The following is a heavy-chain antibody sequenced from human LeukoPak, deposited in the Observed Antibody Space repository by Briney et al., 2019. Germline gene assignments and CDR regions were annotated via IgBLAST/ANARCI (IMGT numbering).Heavy chain of an antibody. J-gene: IGHJ6*02. CDR2: INPSGGST. Sequence: ASVKVSCKASGYTFTSYYMHWVRQAPGQGLEWMGIINPSGGSTSYAQKFQGRVTMTRDTSTSTVYMELSSLRSEDTAVYYCARAARMDYYGSGSYYTYYYYYGMDVWGQGTTVTVSS. V-gene: IGHV1-46*01. CDR1: GYTFTSYY. D-gene: IGHD3-10*01. CDR3: ARAARMDYYGSGSYYTYYYYYGMDV.